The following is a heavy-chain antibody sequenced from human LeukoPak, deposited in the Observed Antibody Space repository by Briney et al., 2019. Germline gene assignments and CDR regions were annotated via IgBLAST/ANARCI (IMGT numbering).Heavy chain of an antibody. CDR3: ARGEGWFDP. CDR2: INRDGSST. Sequence: GGSLRLSCVVSGFTSSNYWMHWVRQAPGKGLVWVSRINRDGSSTSYADSVKGRFTISRDNTKNTLYLQMNSLRAEDTAVYYCARGEGWFDPWGQGTLVTVSS. CDR1: GFTSSNYW. V-gene: IGHV3-74*01. J-gene: IGHJ5*02.